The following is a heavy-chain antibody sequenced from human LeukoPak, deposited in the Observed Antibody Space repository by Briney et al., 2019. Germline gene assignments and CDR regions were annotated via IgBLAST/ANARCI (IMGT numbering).Heavy chain of an antibody. V-gene: IGHV3-23*01. Sequence: GGSLRLSCATSGMNFSNYWMSWVRQAPGKGLHWLSAISANGINTYYADSVKGRFTISRDNSKNTLYLHMHSLRADDTALYYCAKDLHGAFDYWGQGTLVTVSS. CDR3: AKDLHGAFDY. J-gene: IGHJ4*02. CDR1: GMNFSNYW. CDR2: ISANGINT. D-gene: IGHD3-10*01.